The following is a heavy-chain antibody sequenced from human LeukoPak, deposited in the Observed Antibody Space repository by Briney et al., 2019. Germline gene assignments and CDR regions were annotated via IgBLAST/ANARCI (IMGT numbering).Heavy chain of an antibody. CDR1: GGSISSSGYY. Sequence: SETLSLTCTVSGGSISSSGYYGGWIRKPPGKGLEWIARIYYSGSTYYHPSLKSRVTISVDTSKNQLSLKLSSLTAADTAVYYCARHEYSGSYYGLSWFDPWGQGTLVTVSS. V-gene: IGHV4-39*01. J-gene: IGHJ5*02. CDR3: ARHEYSGSYYGLSWFDP. D-gene: IGHD1-26*01. CDR2: IYYSGST.